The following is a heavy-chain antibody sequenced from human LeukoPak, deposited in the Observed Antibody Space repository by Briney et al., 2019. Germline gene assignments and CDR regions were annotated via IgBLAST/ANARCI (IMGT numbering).Heavy chain of an antibody. CDR3: ARDLSSGWSYYYYYYGMDV. D-gene: IGHD6-19*01. Sequence: ASVTVSFKGSGYTFTIYGISWVRQAPGQGLEWMGWISAYNGNTNYAQKLQGRVTMTTDTSTSTAYMELRSLRSDDTTVYYCARDLSSGWSYYYYYYGMDVWGQGTTVTVSS. CDR2: ISAYNGNT. V-gene: IGHV1-18*01. CDR1: GYTFTIYG. J-gene: IGHJ6*02.